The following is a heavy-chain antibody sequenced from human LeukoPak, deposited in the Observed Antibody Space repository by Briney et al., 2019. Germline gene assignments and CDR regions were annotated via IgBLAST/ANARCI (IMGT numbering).Heavy chain of an antibody. V-gene: IGHV3-74*03. J-gene: IGHJ3*02. Sequence: GGSLRLSSAASGFTFSSYWMHWARQAPGKGLVWVSRINSDGSSTTYADSVKGRFTIARDNAKNTLYLQMNSLRAEDTAVYYCARGGPDAFDIWGQGTMVTVSS. CDR3: ARGGPDAFDI. CDR1: GFTFSSYW. CDR2: INSDGSST.